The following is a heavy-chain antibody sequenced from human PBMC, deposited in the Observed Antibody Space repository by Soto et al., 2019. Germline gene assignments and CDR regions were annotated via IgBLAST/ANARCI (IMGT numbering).Heavy chain of an antibody. CDR3: ACVDTQRYYYGMDV. D-gene: IGHD2-15*01. J-gene: IGHJ6*02. Sequence: QVQLVQSGAEVKKPASSVKVSCKASGGTFSSYAISWVRQAPGQGLEWMGGIIPIFGTADYAQKFQGRVTITADESTSTAYMELSSLRSEDTAVYYWACVDTQRYYYGMDVWGQGTRVTVSS. CDR1: GGTFSSYA. CDR2: IIPIFGTA. V-gene: IGHV1-69*12.